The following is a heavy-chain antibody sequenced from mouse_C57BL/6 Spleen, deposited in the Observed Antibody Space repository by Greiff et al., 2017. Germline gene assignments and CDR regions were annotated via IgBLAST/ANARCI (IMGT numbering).Heavy chain of an antibody. J-gene: IGHJ3*01. D-gene: IGHD1-1*01. CDR1: GFNIKDDY. Sequence: VQLQQSGAELVRPGASVKLSCTASGFNIKDDYMHWVKQRPEQGLEWIGWIDPENGDTEYASKFQGKATITADTSSNTAYLQLSSLTSEDTAVYYGTTRTDYYGSSCFAYWGQGTLVTVSA. CDR3: TTRTDYYGSSCFAY. V-gene: IGHV14-4*01. CDR2: IDPENGDT.